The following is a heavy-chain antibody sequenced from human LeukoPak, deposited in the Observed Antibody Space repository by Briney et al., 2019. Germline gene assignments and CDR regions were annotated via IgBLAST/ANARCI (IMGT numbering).Heavy chain of an antibody. D-gene: IGHD1-7*01. CDR2: ISGSGGST. CDR3: ARDGVELRNDY. V-gene: IGHV3-23*01. CDR1: GFTFSSYA. Sequence: GGSLRLSCAASGFTFSSYAVSWVRQAPGKGLEWVSAISGSGGSTYYADSVKGRFTISRDNAKNSLYLQMNSLRAEDTAVYYCARDGVELRNDYWGQGTLVTVSS. J-gene: IGHJ4*02.